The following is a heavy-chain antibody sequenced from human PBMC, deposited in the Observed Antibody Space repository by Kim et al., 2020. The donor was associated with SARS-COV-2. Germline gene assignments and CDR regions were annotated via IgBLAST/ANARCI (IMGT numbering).Heavy chain of an antibody. J-gene: IGHJ3*02. Sequence: TANYAQKFQGRVTITADESTSTAYMELSSLRSEDTAVYYCAALTDGAFDIWGQGTMVTVSS. CDR3: AALTDGAFDI. V-gene: IGHV1-69*01. CDR2: TA.